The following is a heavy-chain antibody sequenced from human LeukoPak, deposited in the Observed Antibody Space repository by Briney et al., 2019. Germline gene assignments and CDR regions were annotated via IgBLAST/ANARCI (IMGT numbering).Heavy chain of an antibody. V-gene: IGHV1-2*02. Sequence: ASVKVSCKASGYTFTGYYIHWVRQAPGQGLEWMGWINPNSGGTNYAQKFQGRVTMTRDTSISTAYMELSRLRSDDTAVYYCARGITMVRGVISGGMDVWGQGTTVTVSS. CDR1: GYTFTGYY. CDR2: INPNSGGT. J-gene: IGHJ6*02. D-gene: IGHD3-10*01. CDR3: ARGITMVRGVISGGMDV.